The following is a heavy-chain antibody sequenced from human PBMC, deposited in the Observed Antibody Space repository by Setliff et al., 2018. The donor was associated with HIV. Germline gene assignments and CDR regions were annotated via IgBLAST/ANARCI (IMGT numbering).Heavy chain of an antibody. J-gene: IGHJ6*03. D-gene: IGHD5-12*01. Sequence: PSETLSLTCTVSGDSINSGTYYWSWIRQPAGKGLEWIGRLHLSGDTNYNPSLKSRVTMSIDTSKNQFSLKLSSVTAADTAVYYCARGSGYDSYYYYYMDVWGKGTTVTVSS. V-gene: IGHV4-61*10. CDR3: ARGSGYDSYYYYYMDV. CDR1: GDSINSGTYY. CDR2: LHLSGDT.